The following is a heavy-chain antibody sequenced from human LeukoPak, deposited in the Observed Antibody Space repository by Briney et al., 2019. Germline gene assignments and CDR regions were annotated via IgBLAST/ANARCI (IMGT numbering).Heavy chain of an antibody. V-gene: IGHV1-2*02. CDR1: GYTFTGYY. J-gene: IGHJ4*02. CDR3: ARDLELSYSGSYSLDY. Sequence: ASVKVSCKASGYTFTGYYMHWVRQAPGQGLEWMGWINPNSGGTNYAQKFQGRVTMTRDTSISTAYMELSRLRSDDTAVYYCARDLELSYSGSYSLDYWGQGTLVTVSS. CDR2: INPNSGGT. D-gene: IGHD1-26*01.